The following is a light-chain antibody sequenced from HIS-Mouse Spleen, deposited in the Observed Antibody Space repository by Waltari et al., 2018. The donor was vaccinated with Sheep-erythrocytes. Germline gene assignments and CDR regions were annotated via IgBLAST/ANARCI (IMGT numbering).Light chain of an antibody. CDR2: EDN. J-gene: IGLJ3*02. CDR3: QSYDSSNHGV. V-gene: IGLV6-57*04. Sequence: NFMLTQPHSVSESPGKTVTISCTRSSGSIASHYVQWYQQRPGSAPTTVIYEDNQRHSGVPDRFSGSIDSSSNSASLTISGLKTEDEADYYCQSYDSSNHGVFGGGTKLTVL. CDR1: SGSIASHY.